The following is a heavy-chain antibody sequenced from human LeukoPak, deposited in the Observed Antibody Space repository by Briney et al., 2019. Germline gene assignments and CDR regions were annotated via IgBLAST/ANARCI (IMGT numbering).Heavy chain of an antibody. D-gene: IGHD3-9*01. Sequence: GRSLRLSCAASGFTFSSYGMHWVRQAPGKGLEWVAVISYDGSNKYYADSVKGRFTISRDNSKSTLYLQMNSLRAEDTAVYYCAKEWGHYDILTGYLNWGQGTLVTVSS. CDR3: AKEWGHYDILTGYLN. J-gene: IGHJ4*02. CDR2: ISYDGSNK. V-gene: IGHV3-30*18. CDR1: GFTFSSYG.